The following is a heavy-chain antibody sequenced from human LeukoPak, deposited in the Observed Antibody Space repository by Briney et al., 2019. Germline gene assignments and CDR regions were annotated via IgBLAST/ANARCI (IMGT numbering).Heavy chain of an antibody. V-gene: IGHV1-18*01. Sequence: GASVKVSCKASGYSFISFGISWVRQAPGQGLEWMGWIGSDNGNTNYAQKLQGRVTMTTDTSTSTAYMELRSLRSDDTAVYYCAREGSSWLYYYYGMDVWGQGTTVTVSS. CDR2: IGSDNGNT. J-gene: IGHJ6*02. CDR1: GYSFISFG. CDR3: AREGSSWLYYYYGMDV. D-gene: IGHD6-13*01.